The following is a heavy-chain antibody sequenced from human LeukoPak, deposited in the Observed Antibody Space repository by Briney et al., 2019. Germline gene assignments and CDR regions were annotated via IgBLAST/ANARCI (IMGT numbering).Heavy chain of an antibody. CDR3: ARRSSWYNWFDP. J-gene: IGHJ5*02. D-gene: IGHD6-13*01. CDR1: GGSISSYY. Sequence: SETLSLTCTVSGGSISSYYWGWIRQPPGKGLEWIGSIFYSGNTYYNPSLKSRLTISVDTSKNQFSLRLSSVTATDTAVYYCARRSSWYNWFDPWGQGTLVTVSS. CDR2: IFYSGNT. V-gene: IGHV4-39*01.